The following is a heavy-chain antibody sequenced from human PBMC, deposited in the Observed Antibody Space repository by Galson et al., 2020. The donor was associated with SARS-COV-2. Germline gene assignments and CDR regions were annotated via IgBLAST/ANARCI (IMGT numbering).Heavy chain of an antibody. D-gene: IGHD4-17*01. Sequence: LETLSLTCRASEASMSSYYWSWIRQPPGKGLEWIGYISYSGSTSYNPSLRSRVTISVDLSKNQLSLKVTSVTAADTAVYYCARDPAPLYGDIYYYGMDVWGRGTTVTVSS. CDR2: ISYSGST. CDR3: ARDPAPLYGDIYYYGMDV. J-gene: IGHJ6*02. V-gene: IGHV4-59*01. CDR1: EASMSSYY.